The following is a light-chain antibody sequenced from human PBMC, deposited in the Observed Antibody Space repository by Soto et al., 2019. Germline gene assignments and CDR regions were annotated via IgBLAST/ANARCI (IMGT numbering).Light chain of an antibody. V-gene: IGKV1-39*01. CDR3: QKSYSSVRT. Sequence: DIQMTQSPSSLSASVGDRVTITCRASQTINSFLNWYKQKPGKAPKLLSYGASNLQSGVPSRFSGSGSGTDFTLTISSLKPEDFEVYYCQKSYSSVRTFGQGTKVDIK. J-gene: IGKJ1*01. CDR1: QTINSF. CDR2: GAS.